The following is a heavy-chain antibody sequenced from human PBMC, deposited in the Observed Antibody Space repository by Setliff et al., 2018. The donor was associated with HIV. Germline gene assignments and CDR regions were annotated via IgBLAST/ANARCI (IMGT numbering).Heavy chain of an antibody. Sequence: GGSLRLSCAASGFTFNNHHMAWVRQAPGQGLEWVSALYNDGSTYYPDSVKGRFTISRDNSKNTLSLQMNRLRADDTAVYFCARDPRGAVAGFDYWGQGTLVTVPS. D-gene: IGHD6-19*01. CDR2: LYNDGST. CDR1: GFTFNNHH. CDR3: ARDPRGAVAGFDY. J-gene: IGHJ4*02. V-gene: IGHV3-66*01.